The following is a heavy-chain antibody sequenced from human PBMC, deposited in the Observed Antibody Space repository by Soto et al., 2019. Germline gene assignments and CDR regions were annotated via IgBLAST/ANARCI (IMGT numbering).Heavy chain of an antibody. CDR1: GFTFSSYG. D-gene: IGHD4-17*01. CDR2: ISYDGSNK. V-gene: IGHV3-30*18. J-gene: IGHJ4*02. CDR3: AKESHGDYYFDY. Sequence: GGSLRLSCAASGFTFSSYGMHWVRQAPGKGLEWVAVISYDGSNKYYADSVKGRFTISRDNSKNTLYLQMNSLRAEDTAVYYCAKESHGDYYFDYWGQGTLVTVSS.